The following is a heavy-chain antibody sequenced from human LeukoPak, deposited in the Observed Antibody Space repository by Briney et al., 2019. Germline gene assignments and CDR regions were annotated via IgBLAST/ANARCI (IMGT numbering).Heavy chain of an antibody. V-gene: IGHV1-69*05. CDR1: GGTFSSCA. CDR3: ARVTIFGVDHYYMDV. CDR2: IIPIFGTA. Sequence: GASVKVSCKASGGTFSSCAISWVRPAPGQGLEWMRGIIPIFGTANYAQKFQGRVTITTDESTSTAYMELSSLRSEDTAVYYCARVTIFGVDHYYMDVWGKGTTVTVSS. J-gene: IGHJ6*03. D-gene: IGHD3-3*01.